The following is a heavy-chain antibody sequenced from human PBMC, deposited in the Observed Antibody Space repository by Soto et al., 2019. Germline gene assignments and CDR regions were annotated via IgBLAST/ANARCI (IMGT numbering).Heavy chain of an antibody. D-gene: IGHD2-15*01. J-gene: IGHJ4*02. V-gene: IGHV4-59*01. CDR2: IFHSGNA. CDR1: GGSLRNVY. Sequence: SETLSLTCSVSGGSLRNVYWSWIRQPPGKGLEWIGFIFHSGNAKYNPSLQSRLTMSVDTSKNQLSLTVESVTAADTAVYFCARAHAPTLPFDFWGQGALVTVSS. CDR3: ARAHAPTLPFDF.